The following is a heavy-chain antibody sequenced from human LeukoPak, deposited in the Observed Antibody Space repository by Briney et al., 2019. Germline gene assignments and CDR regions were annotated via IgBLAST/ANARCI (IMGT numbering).Heavy chain of an antibody. CDR1: GFTFSSYG. CDR2: ISYDGSNK. D-gene: IGHD3-3*01. CDR3: ARAASGFGYYYGMDV. Sequence: GGSLRLSCAASGFTFSSYGMHWVRQAPGKGLEWVAVISYDGSNKYYADSVKGRFTISRDNSKNTLYLQMSSLRAEDTAVYYCARAASGFGYYYGMDVWGKGTTVTVSS. V-gene: IGHV3-30*03. J-gene: IGHJ6*04.